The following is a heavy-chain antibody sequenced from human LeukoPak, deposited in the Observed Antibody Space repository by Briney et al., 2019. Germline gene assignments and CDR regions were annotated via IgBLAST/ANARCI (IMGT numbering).Heavy chain of an antibody. CDR2: ISPGGGST. CDR1: EHTFTTYF. D-gene: IGHD3-3*02. V-gene: IGHV1-46*01. J-gene: IGHJ3*02. Sequence: ASVTVSCTASEHTFTTYFIHWVRQAPGQGLEWMGIISPGGGSTTYAQELQGRVTMTRDTSTSTVYMELSSLRSEDTAVYYCGRVTFYAFDIWGQGTMVTVSS. CDR3: GRVTFYAFDI.